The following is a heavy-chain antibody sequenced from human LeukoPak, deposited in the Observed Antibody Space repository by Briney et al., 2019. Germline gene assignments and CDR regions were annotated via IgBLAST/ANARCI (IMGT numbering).Heavy chain of an antibody. CDR3: ARDRRWYYDREGDAFDI. D-gene: IGHD3-10*02. Sequence: GASVKVSCKASGYTFTGYYMHWVRQAPGQGLEWMGWISAYNGNTNYAQKLQGRVTMTTDTSTSTVYMELSSLRSEDTAVYYCARDRRWYYDREGDAFDIWGQGTMVTVSS. J-gene: IGHJ3*02. V-gene: IGHV1-18*04. CDR2: ISAYNGNT. CDR1: GYTFTGYY.